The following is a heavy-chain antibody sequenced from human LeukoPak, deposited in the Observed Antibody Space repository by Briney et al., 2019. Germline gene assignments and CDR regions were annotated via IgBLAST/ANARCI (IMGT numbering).Heavy chain of an antibody. CDR1: GGSFSGYY. Sequence: PSETLSLTCAVYGGSFSGYYWSWIRQPPGKGLEWIGEINHSGSTNYNPSLKSRVTISVDTSKNQFSLRLSSVTAADTAVYYCARVVVAPYDFWSGYPFDPWGQGTLVTVSS. D-gene: IGHD3-3*01. J-gene: IGHJ5*02. CDR2: INHSGST. CDR3: ARVVVAPYDFWSGYPFDP. V-gene: IGHV4-34*01.